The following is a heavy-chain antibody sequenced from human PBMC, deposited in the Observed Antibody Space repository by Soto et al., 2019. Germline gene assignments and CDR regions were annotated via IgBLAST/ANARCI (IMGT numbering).Heavy chain of an antibody. V-gene: IGHV4-59*01. CDR2: IYYSGST. Sequence: PSETLSLTCTVSGGSISSYYWSWIRQPPGKGLEWIGYIYYSGSTNYNPSLKSRVTISVDTSKNQSSLKLSSVTAADTAVYYCARAKGGSSSWYGDYYYYGMDVWGQGTTVTVSS. D-gene: IGHD6-13*01. CDR3: ARAKGGSSSWYGDYYYYGMDV. J-gene: IGHJ6*02. CDR1: GGSISSYY.